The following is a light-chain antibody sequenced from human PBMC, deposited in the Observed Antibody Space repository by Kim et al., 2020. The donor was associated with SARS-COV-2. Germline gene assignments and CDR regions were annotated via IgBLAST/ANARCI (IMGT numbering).Light chain of an antibody. CDR2: SNN. CDR1: SSNIGSNT. CDR3: AAWDDSLNDVV. V-gene: IGLV1-44*01. Sequence: QSVLTQPPSASGTPGQRVIISCSGSSSNIGSNTVNWYQQLPGTAPKLLMYSNNQRPSGVPDRFSGSKSGTSASLAISGLQSEDEADYYCAAWDDSLNDVVFGGGTQLTVL. J-gene: IGLJ2*01.